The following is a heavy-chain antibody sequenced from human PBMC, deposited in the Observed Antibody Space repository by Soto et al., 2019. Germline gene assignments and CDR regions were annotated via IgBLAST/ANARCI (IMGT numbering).Heavy chain of an antibody. Sequence: VGSKRLSCGAAECAFVGYGGSWISQTPGKGLEWVSTLSSSGGTTYYTDSVKGQFTISRDNSKNTLYLQMNSLRAEDTAVYYCAKDLKDGYNRLGVYWGQGTLVTVSS. CDR1: ECAFVGYG. CDR3: AKDLKDGYNRLGVY. V-gene: IGHV3-23*01. J-gene: IGHJ4*02. CDR2: LSSSGGTT. D-gene: IGHD3-16*01.